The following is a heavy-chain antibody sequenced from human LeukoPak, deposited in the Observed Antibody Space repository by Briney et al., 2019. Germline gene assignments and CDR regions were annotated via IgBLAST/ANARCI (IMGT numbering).Heavy chain of an antibody. CDR2: IYTSGST. Sequence: PSETLSLTCTVSGGSISSYYWSWIRQPAGKGLEWIGRIYTSGSTNYNPSLKSRVTMSVDTSKNQFSLKLGSVTAADTAVYYCAGGSPIDYGDYVLFDYWGQGTLVTVSS. CDR3: AGGSPIDYGDYVLFDY. J-gene: IGHJ4*02. CDR1: GGSISSYY. D-gene: IGHD4-17*01. V-gene: IGHV4-4*07.